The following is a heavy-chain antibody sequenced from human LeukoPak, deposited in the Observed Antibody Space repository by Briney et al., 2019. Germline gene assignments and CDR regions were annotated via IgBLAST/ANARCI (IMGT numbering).Heavy chain of an antibody. J-gene: IGHJ4*02. CDR3: ARDKGQDDYYDSSGFFDY. V-gene: IGHV1-69*15. CDR1: GGTFSSYA. CDR2: VIPIFGTA. Sequence: ASVKVSCKASGGTFSSYAISWVRQAPGQGLEWMGRVIPIFGTANYAQKFQGRVTITADESTSTAYMELSSLRSEDTAVYYCARDKGQDDYYDSSGFFDYWGQGTLVTVSS. D-gene: IGHD3-22*01.